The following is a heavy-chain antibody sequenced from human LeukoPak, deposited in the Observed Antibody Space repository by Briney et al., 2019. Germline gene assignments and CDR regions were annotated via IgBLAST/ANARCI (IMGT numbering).Heavy chain of an antibody. CDR3: ARDGTGYWYFDL. D-gene: IGHD1-1*01. J-gene: IGHJ2*01. CDR1: GFIARNNY. V-gene: IGHV3-53*01. Sequence: GGSLRLSCAASGFIARNNYMSWVRQAPGKGLEWVSVTYSGGSTYYADSVKGRFTISRDNSKNTLYLQMNSLRAEDTAVYYCARDGTGYWYFDLWGRGTLVTVSS. CDR2: TYSGGST.